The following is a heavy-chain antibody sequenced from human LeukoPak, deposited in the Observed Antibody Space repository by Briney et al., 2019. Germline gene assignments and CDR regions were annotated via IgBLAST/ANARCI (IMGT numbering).Heavy chain of an antibody. CDR3: PRITAYDDS. Sequence: GGSLRLSCAASGFTFSSYSMNWVRQAPGQGLEWVSYITSSNSTIFYADSAKGRFTISRDNAKNFLYLQMNSLRAEDTAVYYCPRITAYDDSWGQGTLVTVSS. CDR1: GFTFSSYS. D-gene: IGHD1-20*01. CDR2: ITSSNSTI. J-gene: IGHJ5*01. V-gene: IGHV3-48*01.